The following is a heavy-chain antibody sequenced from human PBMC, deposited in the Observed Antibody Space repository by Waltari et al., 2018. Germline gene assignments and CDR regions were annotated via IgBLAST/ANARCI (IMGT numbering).Heavy chain of an antibody. CDR2: IYSAGNT. V-gene: IGHV3-53*02. CDR3: ARVIRDDIGGFYGIAAFDV. CDR1: WFTGETNY. Sequence: EVQLVETGGDLIQPGGSLRLAGVGSWFTGETNYRTWVGQAPGKGLEWVSIIYSAGNTYYADSVQGRFFISRDNSKNTLFLQMNSLRAEDTALYYCARVIRDDIGGFYGIAAFDVWGQGTMVTVS. J-gene: IGHJ3*01. D-gene: IGHD3-22*01.